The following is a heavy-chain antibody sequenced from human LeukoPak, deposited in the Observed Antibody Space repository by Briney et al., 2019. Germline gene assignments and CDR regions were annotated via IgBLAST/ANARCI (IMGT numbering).Heavy chain of an antibody. V-gene: IGHV3-33*01. CDR1: GFTFSSYG. CDR3: ARDPPDDAFDI. CDR2: IWFDGSNK. Sequence: GRSLRLSCAASGFTFSSYGMHWVRQAPGKGLEWVAVIWFDGSNKYYADSVKGRFTISRDNAKNSLYLQMNSLRAEDTAVYYCARDPPDDAFDIWGQGTMVTVSS. J-gene: IGHJ3*02.